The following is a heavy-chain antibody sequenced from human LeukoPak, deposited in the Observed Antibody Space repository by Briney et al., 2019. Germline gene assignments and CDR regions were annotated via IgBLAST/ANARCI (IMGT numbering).Heavy chain of an antibody. J-gene: IGHJ6*02. CDR2: INFDGSST. V-gene: IGHV3-74*01. D-gene: IGHD3-10*01. CDR3: ARGPMVRGAYGMDV. Sequence: GRSLRLSCAASGFTFSSSWMFWVRQAPGKGQLWVSRINFDGSSTSYADTVKGRFTISRDNAETTLYLQMNSLRAEDTAVYYCARGPMVRGAYGMDVWGQGTTVTVSS. CDR1: GFTFSSSW.